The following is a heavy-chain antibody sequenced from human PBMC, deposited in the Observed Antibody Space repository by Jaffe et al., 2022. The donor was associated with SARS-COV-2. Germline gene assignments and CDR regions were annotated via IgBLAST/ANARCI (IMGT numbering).Heavy chain of an antibody. J-gene: IGHJ4*02. CDR1: GFTFSSYE. D-gene: IGHD6-19*01. V-gene: IGHV3-48*03. CDR2: ISSSGSTI. CDR3: ARDRIAVAGTGGDFDY. Sequence: EVQLVESGGGLVQPGGSLRLSCAASGFTFSSYEMNWVRQAPGKGLEWVSYISSSGSTIYYADSVKGRFTISRDNAKNSLYLQMNSLRAEDTAVYYCARDRIAVAGTGGDFDYWGQGTLVTVSS.